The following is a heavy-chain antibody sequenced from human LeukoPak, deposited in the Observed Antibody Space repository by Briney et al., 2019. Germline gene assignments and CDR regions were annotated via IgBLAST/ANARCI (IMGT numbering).Heavy chain of an antibody. J-gene: IGHJ4*02. D-gene: IGHD3-10*01. Sequence: PGGSLRLSCTASGFTFITFSMSWVRQAPGKGLEWVSIIIAVGGYTYYAESVKGRFSISRDTSKNTLYLQMNSLRAEDTAVYYCVKDLIYGSGNYYWDSFDHWGQGTLV. CDR2: IIAVGGYT. CDR3: VKDLIYGSGNYYWDSFDH. CDR1: GFTFITFS. V-gene: IGHV3-23*01.